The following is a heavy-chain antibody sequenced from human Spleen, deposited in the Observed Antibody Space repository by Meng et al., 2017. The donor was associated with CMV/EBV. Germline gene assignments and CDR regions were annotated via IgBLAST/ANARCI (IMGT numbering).Heavy chain of an antibody. Sequence: SETLSLTCTVSGGSVSSGSYYWSWIRQPPGKGLEWIGYIYYSGSTNYNPSLKSRVTISVDTSKNQFSLKLSSVTAADTAVYYCARGARVYGMDVWGQGTAVTVSS. CDR3: ARGARVYGMDV. CDR1: GGSVSSGSYY. CDR2: IYYSGST. V-gene: IGHV4-61*01. J-gene: IGHJ6*02.